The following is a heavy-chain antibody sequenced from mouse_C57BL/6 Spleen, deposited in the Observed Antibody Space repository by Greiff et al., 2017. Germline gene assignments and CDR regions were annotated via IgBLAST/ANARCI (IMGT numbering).Heavy chain of an antibody. J-gene: IGHJ4*01. V-gene: IGHV5-16*01. CDR3: ARGGGYLYAMDY. CDR1: GFTFSDYY. CDR2: INYDGSST. Sequence: EVNVVESEGGLVQPGSSMKLSCTASGFTFSDYYMAWVRQVPEKGLEWVANINYDGSSTYYLDSLKSRFIISRDNAKNILYLQMSSLKSEDTATYYCARGGGYLYAMDYWGQGTSVTVSS. D-gene: IGHD5-1*01.